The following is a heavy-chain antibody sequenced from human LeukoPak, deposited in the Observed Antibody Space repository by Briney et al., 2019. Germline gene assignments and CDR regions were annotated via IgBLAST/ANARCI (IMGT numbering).Heavy chain of an antibody. CDR2: IIPIFDTA. Sequence: GASVKVSCKASGGTFSSYAISWVRQAPGQGLEWMGGIIPIFDTANYAQKFQGRVTITADESTSTAYMELSSLRSEDTAVYYCASGGSGSYYNDDYWGQGTLVTVSS. J-gene: IGHJ4*02. CDR3: ASGGSGSYYNDDY. D-gene: IGHD3-10*01. CDR1: GGTFSSYA. V-gene: IGHV1-69*13.